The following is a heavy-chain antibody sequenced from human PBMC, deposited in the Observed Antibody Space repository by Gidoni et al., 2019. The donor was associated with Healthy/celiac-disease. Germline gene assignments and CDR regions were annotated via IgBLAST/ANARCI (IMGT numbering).Heavy chain of an antibody. D-gene: IGHD5-18*01. CDR2: MNPNSGST. Sequence: VQRVQSGAGGKKPGASVKVSCQASGYTFTSYDINWVRQATGQGLEWRGWMNPNSGSTGYAQKFQGRVTMTRNTSISTAYMELSSLRSEDTAAYYCARAALTAMGDYWGQGTLVTVSS. CDR3: ARAALTAMGDY. J-gene: IGHJ4*02. V-gene: IGHV1-8*01. CDR1: GYTFTSYD.